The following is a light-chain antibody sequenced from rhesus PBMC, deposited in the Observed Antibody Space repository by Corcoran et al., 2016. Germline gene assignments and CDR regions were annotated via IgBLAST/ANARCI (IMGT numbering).Light chain of an antibody. CDR2: ASS. Sequence: DIQMSQSPSSLSASVGDKVTITCRASQDISNALAWYQQKPGKAPNLLIYASSSVQSGVPSSVSGSRSGADFTLTISSLQPEDVATYYCQQGDSIPRTFGQGTKVEIK. CDR1: QDISNA. J-gene: IGKJ1*01. V-gene: IGKV1-33*02. CDR3: QQGDSIPRT.